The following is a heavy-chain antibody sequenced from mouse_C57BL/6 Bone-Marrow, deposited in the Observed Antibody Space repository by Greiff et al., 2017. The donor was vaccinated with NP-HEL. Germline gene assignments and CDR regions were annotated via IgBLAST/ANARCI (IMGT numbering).Heavy chain of an antibody. Sequence: SGAELVRPGTSVKVSCKASGYAFTNYLIEWVKQRPGQGLEWIGVINPGSGGTNYNEKFKGKATLTADESSSTAYMQLSSLTSEDSAVYFCARSEATDWYFDVWGTGTTVTVSS. V-gene: IGHV1-54*01. CDR1: GYAFTNYL. J-gene: IGHJ1*03. CDR2: INPGSGGT. D-gene: IGHD3-2*02. CDR3: ARSEATDWYFDV.